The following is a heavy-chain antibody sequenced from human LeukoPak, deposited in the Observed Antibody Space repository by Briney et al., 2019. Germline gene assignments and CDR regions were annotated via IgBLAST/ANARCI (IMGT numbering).Heavy chain of an antibody. V-gene: IGHV3-23*01. CDR1: GFTFSSYA. J-gene: IGHJ4*02. CDR2: ISGSGGST. Sequence: AGGSLRLSCAASGFTFSSYAMSWVRQAPGKGLEWVSAISGSGGSTYYADSVKGRFTISRDNSKNSLYLQMNSLRAEDTAVYYCARDRYGDYAIDYWGQGTLVTVSS. D-gene: IGHD4-17*01. CDR3: ARDRYGDYAIDY.